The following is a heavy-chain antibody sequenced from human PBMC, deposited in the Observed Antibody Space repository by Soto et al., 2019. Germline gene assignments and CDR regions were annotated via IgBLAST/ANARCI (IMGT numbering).Heavy chain of an antibody. V-gene: IGHV1-69*13. J-gene: IGHJ3*02. CDR1: GDTFSSYT. D-gene: IGHD5-18*01. Sequence: SVKVSCKAPGDTFSSYTITWVRQAPGQGLEWLGGIIPLFGTPNYAQKFQGRVTITADESTSTSSMELSSLRSEDTAVYFCARWDNSYVNSEGDFDIWGQGTMVTVSS. CDR2: IIPLFGTP. CDR3: ARWDNSYVNSEGDFDI.